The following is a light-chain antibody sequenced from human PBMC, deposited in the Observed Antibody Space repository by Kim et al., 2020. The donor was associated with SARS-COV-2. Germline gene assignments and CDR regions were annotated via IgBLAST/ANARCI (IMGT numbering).Light chain of an antibody. CDR2: DDD. Sequence: QSVLNQPPSVSGAPTQRVTISCSGSYPNIGSNAVNWYQQVPGKNPRLLIFDDDVLSTGVSDRFSASKSGSSASLAISGLQSGDEADYYCATWDDSLDGPVFGPGTQLTVL. CDR3: ATWDDSLDGPV. J-gene: IGLJ1*01. CDR1: YPNIGSNA. V-gene: IGLV1-36*01.